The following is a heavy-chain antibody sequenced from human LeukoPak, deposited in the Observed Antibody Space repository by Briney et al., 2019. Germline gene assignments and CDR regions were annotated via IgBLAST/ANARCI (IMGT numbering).Heavy chain of an antibody. D-gene: IGHD5-18*01. CDR1: GYTFTSYG. CDR2: IIPIFGIA. CDR3: ARSNSYGSLDGMDV. J-gene: IGHJ6*02. V-gene: IGHV1-69*13. Sequence: SVKVSCKASGYTFTSYGISWVRQAPGQGLEWMGGIIPIFGIANYAQKFQGRVTITADESTSTAYLELSSLRSEDTAVYYCARSNSYGSLDGMDVWDQGPRSPSP.